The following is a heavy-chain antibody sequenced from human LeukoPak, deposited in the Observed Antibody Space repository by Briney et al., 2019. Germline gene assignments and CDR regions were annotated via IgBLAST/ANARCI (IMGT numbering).Heavy chain of an antibody. Sequence: GGSLRLSCAASGFTFSSYAMHWDRQAPGKGLEWVAVISYDGSNKYYADSVKGRFTISRDNSKNTLYLQMNSLRAEDTAVYYCARPMGADGAFDIWGQGTMVTVSS. CDR1: GFTFSSYA. CDR2: ISYDGSNK. J-gene: IGHJ3*02. D-gene: IGHD1-26*01. V-gene: IGHV3-30-3*01. CDR3: ARPMGADGAFDI.